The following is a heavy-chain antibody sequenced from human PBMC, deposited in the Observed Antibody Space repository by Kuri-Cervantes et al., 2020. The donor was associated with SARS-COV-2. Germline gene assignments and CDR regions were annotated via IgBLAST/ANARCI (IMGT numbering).Heavy chain of an antibody. CDR1: GFTFSSYA. Sequence: GESLKISCAASGFTFSSYAMSWVRQAPGKGLEWDSAISGSGGSTYYADSVKGRFTISRDNSKNTLYLQMNSLRAEDTAVYYCAKVQQLGSSWYWFDPWGQGTLVTVSS. CDR3: AKVQQLGSSWYWFDP. D-gene: IGHD6-13*01. V-gene: IGHV3-23*01. CDR2: ISGSGGST. J-gene: IGHJ5*02.